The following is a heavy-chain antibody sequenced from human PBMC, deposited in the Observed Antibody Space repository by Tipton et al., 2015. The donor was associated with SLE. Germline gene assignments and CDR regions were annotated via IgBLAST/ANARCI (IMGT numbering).Heavy chain of an antibody. Sequence: TLSLTCTVSGGSLSSYYWSWIRQPAGKGLEWIGRIYASGSTEYNPSLKSRVTISVDPSKNQFSLRLTSLTAADTAVYYCAKDLTNWGNTFDIWGQGTMVTVSS. CDR3: AKDLTNWGNTFDI. D-gene: IGHD3-16*01. V-gene: IGHV4-4*07. J-gene: IGHJ3*02. CDR1: GGSLSSYY. CDR2: IYASGST.